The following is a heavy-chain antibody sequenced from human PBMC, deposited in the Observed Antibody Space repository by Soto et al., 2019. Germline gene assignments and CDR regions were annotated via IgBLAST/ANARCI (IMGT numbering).Heavy chain of an antibody. V-gene: IGHV1-2*04. CDR1: GYTFTGYY. J-gene: IGHJ6*02. CDR2: INPNSGGT. CDR3: ARAGSVWGFGESQLRRRGMDV. D-gene: IGHD3-10*01. Sequence: GASVKVSCKASGYTFTGYYMHWVRQAPGQGLEWMGWINPNSGGTNYAQKFQGWVTMTRDTSISTAYMELSRLRSDDTAVYYCARAGSVWGFGESQLRRRGMDVWGQGTTVTVSS.